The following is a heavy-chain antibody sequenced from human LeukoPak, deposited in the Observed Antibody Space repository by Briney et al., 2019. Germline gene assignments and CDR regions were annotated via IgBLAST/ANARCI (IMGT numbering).Heavy chain of an antibody. Sequence: SQTLSLTCTVSGGSIRSGDYYWSWIRQPPGKGLEWIGCIYYSGSTYYNPSLKSRVTISVDTSKNQFSLKLSSVTAADTAVYYCARANPPRYYYGMDVWGQGTTVTVSS. CDR2: IYYSGST. D-gene: IGHD1-14*01. J-gene: IGHJ6*02. V-gene: IGHV4-30-4*01. CDR1: GGSIRSGDYY. CDR3: ARANPPRYYYGMDV.